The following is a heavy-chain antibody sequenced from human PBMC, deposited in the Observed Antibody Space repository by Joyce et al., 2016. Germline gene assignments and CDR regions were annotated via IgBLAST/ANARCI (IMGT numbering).Heavy chain of an antibody. CDR1: GYSFTSYW. CDR3: ARSAVRGTLSPFFDY. V-gene: IGHV5-51*01. Sequence: EVQLVQSGGEVKKHGESLKISCKGVGYSFTSYWLGWVRQMPGKGLELMGIIMPEDSDTRCSPSFQGQVTISVDRSIKTAHLRWGSLRASDTAIYYCARSAVRGTLSPFFDYWGQGSLVTVSS. D-gene: IGHD3-16*01. CDR2: IMPEDSDT. J-gene: IGHJ4*02.